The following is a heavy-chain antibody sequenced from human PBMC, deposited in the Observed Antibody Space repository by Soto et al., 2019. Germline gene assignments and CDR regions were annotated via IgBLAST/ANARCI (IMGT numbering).Heavy chain of an antibody. Sequence: GGSLRLSCAASGFTFSSYEMNWVRQAPGKGLEWVSYISSSGSTIYYADSVKGRFTISRDNAKNSLYLQMNSLRAEDTAVYYCATLGPARLLASWGQGTLVTVSS. V-gene: IGHV3-48*03. CDR2: ISSSGSTI. CDR1: GFTFSSYE. CDR3: ATLGPARLLAS. J-gene: IGHJ4*02. D-gene: IGHD1-26*01.